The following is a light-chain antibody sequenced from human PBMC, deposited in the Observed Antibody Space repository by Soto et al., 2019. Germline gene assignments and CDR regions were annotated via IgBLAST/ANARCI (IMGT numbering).Light chain of an antibody. V-gene: IGKV1-39*01. CDR1: QSISTY. Sequence: DVQMTQSPSSLSASVGDRVTITCRASQSISTYLNWYQQKPGKAPKLLIYAASSLQTGVPSRFSGSGSGPDFTLTIPSLQPEDFATYSCQQSYSTLRWTFGQGTKVEIK. CDR2: AAS. J-gene: IGKJ1*01. CDR3: QQSYSTLRWT.